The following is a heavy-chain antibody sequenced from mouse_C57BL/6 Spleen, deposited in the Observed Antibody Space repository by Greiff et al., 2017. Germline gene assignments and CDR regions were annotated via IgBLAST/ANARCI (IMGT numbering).Heavy chain of an antibody. D-gene: IGHD1-1*01. J-gene: IGHJ2*01. CDR2: INYDGSST. Sequence: EVKLVESEGGLVQPGSSMKLSCTASGFTFSDYYMAWVRQVPEKGLEWVANINYDGSSTYYLDSLKSRFIISRDNAKNILYLQMSSLKSEDTATYYCARLYYYGSSYDYWGQGTTLTVSS. CDR1: GFTFSDYY. CDR3: ARLYYYGSSYDY. V-gene: IGHV5-16*01.